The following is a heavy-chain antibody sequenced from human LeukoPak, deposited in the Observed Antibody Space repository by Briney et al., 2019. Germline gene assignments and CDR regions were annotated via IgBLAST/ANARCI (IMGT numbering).Heavy chain of an antibody. J-gene: IGHJ5*02. V-gene: IGHV4-59*01. CDR1: VGSISSYY. Sequence: PSETLSLTRTLSVGSISSYYWSSIWQPPGRGGWWRGCIYYIGSTNSTPSLTSRVTISVDTPKNQCSLKLTSVTAADTAVYFCARGGYYGSGNDFRFDPWGEGTLVTVSS. D-gene: IGHD3-10*01. CDR3: ARGGYYGSGNDFRFDP. CDR2: IYYIGST.